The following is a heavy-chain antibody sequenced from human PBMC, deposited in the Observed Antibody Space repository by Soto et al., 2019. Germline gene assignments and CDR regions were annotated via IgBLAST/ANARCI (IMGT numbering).Heavy chain of an antibody. V-gene: IGHV3-21*01. CDR1: GGSISSYY. CDR3: ARDNTFGWHDY. J-gene: IGHJ4*02. CDR2: ISSSSSYI. Sequence: ETLSLTCTVSGGSISSYYWSWIRQPPGKGLEWVSSISSSSSYIYYADSVKGRFTISRDNAKNSLYLQMNSLRAEDTAVYYCARDNTFGWHDYWGQGTLVTVSS. D-gene: IGHD3-16*01.